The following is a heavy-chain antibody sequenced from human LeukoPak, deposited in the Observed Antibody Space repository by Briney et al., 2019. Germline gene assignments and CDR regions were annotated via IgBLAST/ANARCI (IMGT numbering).Heavy chain of an antibody. J-gene: IGHJ1*01. V-gene: IGHV3-66*02. D-gene: IGHD2-2*02. CDR1: GITVSRNH. CDR3: ARDQCTSASCYSN. Sequence: GSLRLSCAASGITVSRNHMSWDRQAPGKGLEWVSVIYSGGETYYAESVKGRFTISRDNSKNTLYLQMNSLRDEDTAVYYCARDQCTSASCYSNWGQGTLVTVSS. CDR2: IYSGGET.